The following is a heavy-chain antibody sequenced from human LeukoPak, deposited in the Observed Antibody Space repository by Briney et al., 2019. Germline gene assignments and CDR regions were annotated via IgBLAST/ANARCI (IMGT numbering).Heavy chain of an antibody. D-gene: IGHD2-15*01. CDR3: AMGYCGGGDCGTLDY. V-gene: IGHV1-2*02. J-gene: IGHJ4*02. CDR2: INPNSGGT. Sequence: GASVKVSCKASGYTFTGYYMHWVRQAPGQGLEWMGWINPNSGGTNYAQKFQGRVTMTRDTSISTDYMELSRLRSDDTAVYYCAMGYCGGGDCGTLDYWGQGTLVTVSS. CDR1: GYTFTGYY.